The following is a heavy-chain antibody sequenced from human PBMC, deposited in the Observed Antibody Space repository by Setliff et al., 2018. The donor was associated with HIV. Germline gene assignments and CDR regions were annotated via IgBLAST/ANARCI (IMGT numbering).Heavy chain of an antibody. CDR3: ATPGVGAGAFDI. D-gene: IGHD3-10*01. Sequence: ASVKVSCKASGYTFTSHGISRVRPAPGQGLEWMGWISTYNDNTNYAQKLQDRRTLTTDASTGTGFMELRGLRYDETAVYYCATPGVGAGAFDIWGRGTMVTVSS. CDR2: ISTYNDNT. J-gene: IGHJ3*02. V-gene: IGHV1-18*01. CDR1: GYTFTSHG.